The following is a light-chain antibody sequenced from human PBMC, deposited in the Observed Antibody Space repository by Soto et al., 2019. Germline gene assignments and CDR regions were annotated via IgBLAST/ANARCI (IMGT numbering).Light chain of an antibody. Sequence: ILLTPSPASLSVSPGERVTLTCRARQSVSSYLAWYQQKPGQAPRLLIYDASNRATGIPARFSGSGCGTDFPLTISSLEPEDFAVYYCQQRSNWPTFGQGTKVDIK. J-gene: IGKJ1*01. CDR1: QSVSSY. CDR3: QQRSNWPT. CDR2: DAS. V-gene: IGKV3-11*01.